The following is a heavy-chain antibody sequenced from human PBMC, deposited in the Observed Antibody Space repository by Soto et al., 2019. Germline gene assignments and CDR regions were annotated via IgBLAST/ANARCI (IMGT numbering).Heavy chain of an antibody. CDR1: GFTFGDHY. V-gene: IGHV3-11*01. CDR2: ISSSGSTI. J-gene: IGHJ4*02. D-gene: IGHD4-17*01. Sequence: QVQLVESGGGLVKPGGSLRLSCVASGFTFGDHYMSWIRQAPGKGLEWVSYISSSGSTIYHADSVKGRFTISRDNAKNSVYLQMNRLRAEDTALYYCACNTVTFNGFAYWGQGTLVTVSS. CDR3: ACNTVTFNGFAY.